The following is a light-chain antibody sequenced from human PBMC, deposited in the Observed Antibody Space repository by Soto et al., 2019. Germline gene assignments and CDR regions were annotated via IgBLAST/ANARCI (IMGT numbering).Light chain of an antibody. J-gene: IGKJ3*01. Sequence: EVVMTQSPATLSVSPGERATLSCRASQTVSSNLAWYQQKPGQAPRLLIYDASTRATGIPARFSGSGSGTAFTLTISSLQSEDSAVYLCQQYNNWPPYTIGPGTKVDIK. CDR2: DAS. CDR1: QTVSSN. V-gene: IGKV3-15*01. CDR3: QQYNNWPPYT.